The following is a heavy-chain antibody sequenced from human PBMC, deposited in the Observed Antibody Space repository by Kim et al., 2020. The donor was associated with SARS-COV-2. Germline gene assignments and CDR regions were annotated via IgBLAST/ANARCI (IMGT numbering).Heavy chain of an antibody. CDR1: GFTFSSYG. D-gene: IGHD3-10*01. Sequence: GGSLRLSCAASGFTFSSYGMHWARQAPGKGLEWVAVIWYDGSKKYFGDSVKGRFTISRDNSKKMLYLQMNNLRAEDTAVYYCASEYYYGSGSYPYYFDYWGLGTLVTVSS. V-gene: IGHV3-33*01. J-gene: IGHJ4*02. CDR3: ASEYYYGSGSYPYYFDY. CDR2: IWYDGSKK.